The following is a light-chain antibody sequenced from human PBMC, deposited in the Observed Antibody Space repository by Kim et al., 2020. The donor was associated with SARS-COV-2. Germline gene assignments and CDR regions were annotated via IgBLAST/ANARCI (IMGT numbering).Light chain of an antibody. CDR3: QTWGTGIHVV. CDR2: LNSDGSH. Sequence: VKPTCTLSSGHSSYAIAWHKQQPEKGPRYLMKLNSDGSHSKGDGIPDRFSGSSSGAERYLTISSLQSEDEADYYCQTWGTGIHVVFGGGTQLTVL. J-gene: IGLJ2*01. CDR1: SGHSSYA. V-gene: IGLV4-69*01.